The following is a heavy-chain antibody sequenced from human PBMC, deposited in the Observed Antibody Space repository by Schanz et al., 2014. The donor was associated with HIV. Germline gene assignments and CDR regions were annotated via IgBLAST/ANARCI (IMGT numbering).Heavy chain of an antibody. CDR1: GGTFSIYA. Sequence: QVPLVQSGAEVTKPGSSVKVSCKASGGTFSIYAISWVRQASGQGLEWVGWMNPRSGNTGYAQKFQGRVTLTRNTSLTTAYMELSSLTSDDTAVYYCASGRFDTVIWWGDAFLIWGRGTMVTVSS. CDR3: ASGRFDTVIWWGDAFLI. V-gene: IGHV1-8*02. D-gene: IGHD5-18*01. CDR2: MNPRSGNT. J-gene: IGHJ3*02.